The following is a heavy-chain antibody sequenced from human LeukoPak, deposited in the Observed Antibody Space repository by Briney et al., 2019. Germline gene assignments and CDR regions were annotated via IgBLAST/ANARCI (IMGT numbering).Heavy chain of an antibody. CDR1: GGSFSGYY. CDR3: ARGQLTSTYYDFWSGYFCFDY. CDR2: INHSGST. D-gene: IGHD3-3*01. V-gene: IGHV4-34*01. J-gene: IGHJ4*02. Sequence: SETLSLTCAVYGGSFSGYYWSWIRQPPGKGLEWIGEINHSGSTNYNPSLKSRVTISVDTSKNQFSLKLSSVTAADTAVYYCARGQLTSTYYDFWSGYFCFDYWGQGTLATVSS.